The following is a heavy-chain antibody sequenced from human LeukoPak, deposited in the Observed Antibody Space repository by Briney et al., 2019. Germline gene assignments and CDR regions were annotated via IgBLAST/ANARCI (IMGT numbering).Heavy chain of an antibody. CDR2: INPNSGGT. CDR1: GSLFTGYY. D-gene: IGHD3-10*01. J-gene: IGHJ4*02. V-gene: IGHV1-2*06. Sequence: ASVKVSCKASGSLFTGYYMHWVRQAPGQGLEWMGRINPNSGGTNYAQKFQGRVTMTRDTSINTAYMELTRLRSDDTAVYYCARDGAGYYGSGSYYNDQTGWPDYWGQGTLVTISS. CDR3: ARDGAGYYGSGSYYNDQTGWPDY.